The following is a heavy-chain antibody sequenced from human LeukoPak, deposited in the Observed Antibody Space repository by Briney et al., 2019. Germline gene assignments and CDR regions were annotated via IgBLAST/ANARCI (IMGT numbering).Heavy chain of an antibody. CDR1: GGAFSGYY. Sequence: SETLSLTCAVYGGAFSGYYWSWVRHSPGKGLEWIGEINHSGSPNYNPSLKSRVTISVDTSKNQFSLKLSSVTAADTAVYYCARDLLNEGNHLDYWGQGTLVTVSS. CDR3: ARDLLNEGNHLDY. V-gene: IGHV4-34*01. D-gene: IGHD4-23*01. CDR2: INHSGSP. J-gene: IGHJ4*02.